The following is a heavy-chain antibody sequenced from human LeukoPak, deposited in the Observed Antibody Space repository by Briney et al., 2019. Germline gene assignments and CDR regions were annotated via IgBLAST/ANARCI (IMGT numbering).Heavy chain of an antibody. V-gene: IGHV3-7*01. Sequence: GGSLRLSCAAAGFTFSRYCMSWVRQAPGKGLEWLATIQQDGNEKFYVDSVKGRFTISRDNAKHSLYLQMSSLRAEDTAIYYCARDGPDYGDFNWFAPWGQGTLVTVSS. J-gene: IGHJ5*02. D-gene: IGHD4-17*01. CDR3: ARDGPDYGDFNWFAP. CDR1: GFTFSRYC. CDR2: IQQDGNEK.